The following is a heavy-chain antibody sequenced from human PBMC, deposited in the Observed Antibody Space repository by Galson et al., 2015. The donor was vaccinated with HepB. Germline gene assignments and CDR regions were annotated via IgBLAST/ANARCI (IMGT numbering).Heavy chain of an antibody. CDR1: GFTFSSYG. Sequence: SLRLSCAASGFTFSSYGMNWVRQSPGKGLEWVSCISSSGKYIHYADSVKGRFTISRDHAKNSLHLQMNSLRAEDTAVYYCARGGGYASSSLLVDDWGQGTLFTVSS. J-gene: IGHJ4*02. D-gene: IGHD6-6*01. CDR3: ARGGGYASSSLLVDD. CDR2: ISSSGKYI. V-gene: IGHV3-21*06.